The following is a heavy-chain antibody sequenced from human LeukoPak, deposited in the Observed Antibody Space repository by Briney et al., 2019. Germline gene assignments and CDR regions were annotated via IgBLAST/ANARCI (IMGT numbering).Heavy chain of an antibody. CDR2: LCPGDSDT. Sequence: GEYLQLPCYGIGFNFLRQSLGWARQMPGKGLECMGLLCPGDSDTRYSLSFRVRVTISADRSMSTAYLQWSSLKASDTAIYYCARRARGGTTTGNFDYWGQGTLVTVSS. CDR3: ARRARGGTTTGNFDY. CDR1: GFNFLRQS. J-gene: IGHJ4*02. V-gene: IGHV5-51*01. D-gene: IGHD4-17*01.